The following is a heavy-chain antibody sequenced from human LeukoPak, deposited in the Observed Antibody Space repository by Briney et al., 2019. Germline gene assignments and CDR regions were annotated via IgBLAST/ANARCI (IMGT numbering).Heavy chain of an antibody. V-gene: IGHV3-48*03. J-gene: IGHJ4*02. Sequence: GGSLRLSCAASGFTFSSYEMNWVRQAPGKGLEWVSYISSSGSTIYYADSVKGRFTISRDNAKNSLYLQMNSLRAEDTTVYYCARDDEYYFDYWGQGTLVTVSS. CDR1: GFTFSSYE. CDR3: ARDDEYYFDY. CDR2: ISSSGSTI.